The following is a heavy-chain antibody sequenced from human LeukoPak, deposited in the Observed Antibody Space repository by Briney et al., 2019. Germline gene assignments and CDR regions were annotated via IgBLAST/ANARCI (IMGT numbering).Heavy chain of an antibody. CDR1: GYTFTSYG. V-gene: IGHV1-18*01. J-gene: IGHJ4*02. Sequence: ASVKVSCKASGYTFTSYGISWVRQAPGQGLEWMGWISAYNGKTNYAQKLQGRVTMTTDTSTSTAYMELRSLRSDDTAVYYCARDRIPTVTTSWGYGYWGQGTLVTVSS. CDR3: ARDRIPTVTTSWGYGY. CDR2: ISAYNGKT. D-gene: IGHD4-11*01.